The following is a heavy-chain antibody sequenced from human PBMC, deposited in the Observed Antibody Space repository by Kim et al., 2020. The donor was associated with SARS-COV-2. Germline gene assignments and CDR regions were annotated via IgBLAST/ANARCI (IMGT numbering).Heavy chain of an antibody. CDR1: GFTFSSYG. CDR2: ISYDGSNK. V-gene: IGHV3-30*18. Sequence: GGSLRLSCAASGFTFSSYGMHWVRQAPGKGLEWVAVISYDGSNKYYADSVKGRFTISRDNSKNTLYLQMNSLRAEDTAVYYCAKEAYSSSSGDYYYYYG. CDR3: AKEAYSSSSGDYYYYYG. D-gene: IGHD6-6*01. J-gene: IGHJ6*01.